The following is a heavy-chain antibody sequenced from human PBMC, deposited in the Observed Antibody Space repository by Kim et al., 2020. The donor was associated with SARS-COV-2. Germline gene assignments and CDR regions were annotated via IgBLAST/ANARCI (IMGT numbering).Heavy chain of an antibody. CDR1: GFTFDDYA. Sequence: GGSLRLSCAASGFTFDDYAMHWVRQAPGKGLEWVSGISWNSGSIGYADSVKGRFTISRDNAKNSLYLQMNSLRAEDTALYYCAKDIGRWFGEFAVDYWGQGTLVTVSS. D-gene: IGHD3-10*01. CDR3: AKDIGRWFGEFAVDY. J-gene: IGHJ4*02. CDR2: ISWNSGSI. V-gene: IGHV3-9*01.